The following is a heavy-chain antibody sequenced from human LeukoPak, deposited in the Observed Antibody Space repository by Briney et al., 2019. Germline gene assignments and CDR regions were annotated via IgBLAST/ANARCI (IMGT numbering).Heavy chain of an antibody. D-gene: IGHD3-10*01. CDR1: GGSITSGTHY. CDR2: IYYSGST. J-gene: IGHJ4*02. CDR3: ARDRYYDSGSYYN. V-gene: IGHV4-61*01. Sequence: PSETLSLTCTVSGGSITSGTHYWSWIRQPPGKGLEWIGYIYYSGSTNYNPSLKSRVTISVDTSKNQFSLKLSSVTAADTAVYYCARDRYYDSGSYYNWGQGTLVTVSS.